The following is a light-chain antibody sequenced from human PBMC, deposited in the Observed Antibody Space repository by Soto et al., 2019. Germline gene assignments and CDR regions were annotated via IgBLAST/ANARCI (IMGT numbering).Light chain of an antibody. CDR1: QSVSSSY. J-gene: IGKJ5*01. CDR3: QQYNNWPSIT. Sequence: EIVLTQSPGTLSLSPGERAALSCRASQSVSSSYLAWYQQKPGQAPRLLIYGASRRATGIPDRFSGSGSGTEFTLTISSPQSEDFAVYYCQQYNNWPSITFGQGTRLEIK. V-gene: IGKV3-20*01. CDR2: GAS.